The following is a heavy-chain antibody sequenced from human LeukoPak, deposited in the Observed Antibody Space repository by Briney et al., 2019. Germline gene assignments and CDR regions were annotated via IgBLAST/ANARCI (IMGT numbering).Heavy chain of an antibody. V-gene: IGHV1-18*01. CDR3: ARGRATMVRGPIPPYFDY. D-gene: IGHD3-10*01. J-gene: IGHJ4*02. CDR2: ISAYNGNT. Sequence: ASVEVSCKASGYTFTSYGISWVRQAPGQGLEWMGWISAYNGNTNYAQKLQGRVTMTTDTSTSTVYMELSSLRSEDTAVYYCARGRATMVRGPIPPYFDYWGQGALVTVSS. CDR1: GYTFTSYG.